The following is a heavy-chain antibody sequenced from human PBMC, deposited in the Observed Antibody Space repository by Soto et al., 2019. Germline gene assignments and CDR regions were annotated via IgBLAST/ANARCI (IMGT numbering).Heavy chain of an antibody. V-gene: IGHV3-33*01. CDR2: IWYDGSNK. Sequence: QVQLVESGGGVVQPGRSLRLSCAASGFTFSTYDMHWVRQAPGKGLEWVALIWYDGSNKYDADSVKGRFTISRDNSXNXXYLQMNSLRSEDTAVYYCARGGFCISTSCIYGVDVWGQGTTVTVSS. CDR3: ARGGFCISTSCIYGVDV. J-gene: IGHJ6*02. D-gene: IGHD2-2*01. CDR1: GFTFSTYD.